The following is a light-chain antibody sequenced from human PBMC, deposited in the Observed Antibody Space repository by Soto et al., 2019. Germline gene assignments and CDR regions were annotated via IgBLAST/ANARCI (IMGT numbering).Light chain of an antibody. CDR3: QHYDNLPRYT. CDR2: KAS. J-gene: IGKJ2*01. CDR1: QSISSW. V-gene: IGKV1-5*03. Sequence: DIQMTQSPSTLSASVGDRVTITCRASQSISSWLAWYQQKPGKAPKLLIYKASSLESGVPSRFSGSGSGTDFTLTVSSLQPEDIATYYCQHYDNLPRYTFGLGTKVDIK.